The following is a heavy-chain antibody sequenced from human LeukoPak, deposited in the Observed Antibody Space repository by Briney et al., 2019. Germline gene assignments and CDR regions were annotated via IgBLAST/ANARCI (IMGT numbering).Heavy chain of an antibody. CDR1: GFTFSGSW. CDR2: IKEDGTEK. J-gene: IGHJ4*02. Sequence: PGGSLRLFCAASGFTFSGSWMSWVRQTPGKGLEWVANIKEDGTEKNLVDSVKGRFTISRDNTKNLLFLEMNNLRGDDTAIYYCVRESRPGGAMGLYHNLDYWGQGTLVAVSS. V-gene: IGHV3-7*01. D-gene: IGHD1-1*01. CDR3: VRESRPGGAMGLYHNLDY.